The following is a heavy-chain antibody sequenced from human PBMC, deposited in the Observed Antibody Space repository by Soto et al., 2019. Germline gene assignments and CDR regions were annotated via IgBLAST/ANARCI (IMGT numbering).Heavy chain of an antibody. CDR3: AKDGASGYCSSTSCYPPDF. V-gene: IGHV3-30*18. J-gene: IGHJ4*02. CDR2: ISNDGTNQ. Sequence: GGSLRLSCAASGFTFSIYGMHWVRQAPGKGLEWVAVISNDGTNQYYADSVKGRFTISRDNSKNTLYLQMNSLRAEDMAVYYCAKDGASGYCSSTSCYPPDFWGQGTLVTVSS. CDR1: GFTFSIYG. D-gene: IGHD2-2*03.